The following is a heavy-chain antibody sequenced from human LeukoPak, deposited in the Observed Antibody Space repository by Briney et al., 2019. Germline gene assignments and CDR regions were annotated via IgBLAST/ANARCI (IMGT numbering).Heavy chain of an antibody. Sequence: SETLSLTCTVSGGSISSGGYYWSWIRQHPGKGLEWIGYIYYSGSTYYNPSLKSRVTISVDTSKNQFSLKLSPVTAADTAVYYCAREPNYYGSGSYWIGYFDYWGQGTLVTVSS. CDR3: AREPNYYGSGSYWIGYFDY. V-gene: IGHV4-31*03. CDR2: IYYSGST. CDR1: GGSISSGGYY. D-gene: IGHD3-10*01. J-gene: IGHJ4*02.